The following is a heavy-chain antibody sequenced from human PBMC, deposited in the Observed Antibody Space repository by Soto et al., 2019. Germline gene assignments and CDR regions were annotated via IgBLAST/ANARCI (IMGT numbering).Heavy chain of an antibody. CDR3: ARVAAAGGYFDY. Sequence: QVQLQESGPGLVKPSETLSLTCTVSGGSISSYYWSWIRQPPGKGLEWIGYIYYSGSTNYNPSLKSRVTISVDTSKNQFSLKLSSVTAADTAVYYCARVAAAGGYFDYWGQGTLVTVSS. D-gene: IGHD6-13*01. J-gene: IGHJ4*02. V-gene: IGHV4-59*01. CDR1: GGSISSYY. CDR2: IYYSGST.